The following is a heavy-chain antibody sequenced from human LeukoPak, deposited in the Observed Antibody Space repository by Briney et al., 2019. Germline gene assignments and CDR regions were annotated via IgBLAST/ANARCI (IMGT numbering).Heavy chain of an antibody. V-gene: IGHV1-69*13. CDR2: IIPIFGTA. CDR1: GGTFSSYA. J-gene: IGHJ4*02. Sequence: ASVKVSCKASGGTFSSYAISWVRQAPGQGLEWMGGIIPIFGTANYAQKFQGRVTITADESTSTAYMELSSLRSEDTAVYYCASGGYSGYDTNDYWGQGTLVTVSS. D-gene: IGHD5-12*01. CDR3: ASGGYSGYDTNDY.